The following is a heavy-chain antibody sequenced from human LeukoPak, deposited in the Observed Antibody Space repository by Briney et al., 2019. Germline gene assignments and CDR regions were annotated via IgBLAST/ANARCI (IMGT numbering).Heavy chain of an antibody. V-gene: IGHV3-53*04. J-gene: IGHJ4*02. CDR1: RFTLCTTI. CDR3: ARVETGIACYFDL. D-gene: IGHD5-24*01. Sequence: PGGSLRLSSVASRFTLCTTITTSSRQAPGKGLERVSSIYSGGTTYYADSVMGRFTISRHNSRKTPYLQMNSLRAEDTAVYYCARVETGIACYFDLWGQGTLVTVSS. CDR2: IYSGGTT.